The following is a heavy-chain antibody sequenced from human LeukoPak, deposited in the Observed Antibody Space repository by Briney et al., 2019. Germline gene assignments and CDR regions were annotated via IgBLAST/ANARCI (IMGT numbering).Heavy chain of an antibody. CDR2: ISAYNGNT. V-gene: IGHV1-18*01. J-gene: IGHJ4*02. D-gene: IGHD3-22*01. CDR3: ARTYYYDSSGEIDY. CDR1: GYTFTSYG. Sequence: ASVKVSCKASGYTFTSYGISWVRQAPGQGLEWMGWISAYNGNTNYAQKLQGRVTMTTDTSTSTAYMELRSLRSDDTAVYYCARTYYYDSSGEIDYWGQGTLVTVSS.